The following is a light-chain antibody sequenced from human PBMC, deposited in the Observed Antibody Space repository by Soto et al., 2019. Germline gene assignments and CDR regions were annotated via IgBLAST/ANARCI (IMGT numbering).Light chain of an antibody. CDR3: QKYNTYSWT. CDR2: DAS. Sequence: DIQMTQSPSTLSASVGDRVTITCRASQSISSWLAWYQQKPGKAPKLLIYDASSLDSGVPSRFSGSGSGTEFTLTISSLQPDDFATYYCQKYNTYSWTFGQGTKVDIK. CDR1: QSISSW. J-gene: IGKJ1*01. V-gene: IGKV1-5*01.